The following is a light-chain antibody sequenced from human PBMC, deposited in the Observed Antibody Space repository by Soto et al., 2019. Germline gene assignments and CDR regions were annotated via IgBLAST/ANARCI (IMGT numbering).Light chain of an antibody. CDR2: SNN. Sequence: QSVLTQPPSASGTPGQRVTISCSGGSSNIGSHTVNWYQHLPGTAPKLLIYSNNQRPSGVPDRCSGSVSGTSASLAISGLQYEDEADYYCAAWHDSLNGPVFGGGTKLTVL. CDR1: SSNIGSHT. CDR3: AAWHDSLNGPV. V-gene: IGLV1-44*01. J-gene: IGLJ2*01.